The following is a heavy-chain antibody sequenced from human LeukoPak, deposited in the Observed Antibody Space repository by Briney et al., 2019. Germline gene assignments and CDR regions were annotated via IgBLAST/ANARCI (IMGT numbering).Heavy chain of an antibody. V-gene: IGHV5-51*01. D-gene: IGHD5-18*01. CDR1: GYSFTSYW. CDR2: IYPGDSDT. CDR3: ARLLRHLDTAMVRGYFDY. Sequence: GESLKISCKGSGYSFTSYWLGWVRQMPGKGLEWMGIIYPGDSDTRYSPSFQGQVTISADKSISTAYLQWSSLKASDTAMYNCARLLRHLDTAMVRGYFDYWGQGTLVTVSS. J-gene: IGHJ4*02.